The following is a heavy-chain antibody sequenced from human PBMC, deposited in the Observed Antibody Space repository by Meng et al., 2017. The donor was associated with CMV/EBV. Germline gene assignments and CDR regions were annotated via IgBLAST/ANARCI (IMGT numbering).Heavy chain of an antibody. CDR2: IYSGGST. Sequence: GESLKISCAASGFTVSSNYMSWVRQAPGKGLEWVSVIYSGGSTYYADSVKGGFTISSDNSKNTLYLQMKSLSAEDTAVYYCARAEADYQLQPYYYGMDVWGQGTTVTVSS. CDR1: GFTVSSNY. CDR3: ARAEADYQLQPYYYGMDV. D-gene: IGHD2-2*01. J-gene: IGHJ6*02. V-gene: IGHV3-66*02.